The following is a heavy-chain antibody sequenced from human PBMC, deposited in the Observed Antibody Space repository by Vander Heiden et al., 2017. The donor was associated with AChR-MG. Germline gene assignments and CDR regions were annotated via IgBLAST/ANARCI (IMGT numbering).Heavy chain of an antibody. Sequence: QVQLQESGPGLVKPSETLSLTCTGSGGPISSYYWSWIRQPAGKGLEWIGRIYTSGSTNYNPSLKSRVTMSVDTSKNQFSLKLSSVTAADTAVYYCAREKRYYDFWSGYGSYFDYWGQGTLVTVSS. CDR2: IYTSGST. V-gene: IGHV4-4*07. J-gene: IGHJ4*02. D-gene: IGHD3-3*01. CDR3: AREKRYYDFWSGYGSYFDY. CDR1: GGPISSYY.